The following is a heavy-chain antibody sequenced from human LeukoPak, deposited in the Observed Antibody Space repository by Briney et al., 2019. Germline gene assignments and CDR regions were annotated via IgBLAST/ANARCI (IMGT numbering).Heavy chain of an antibody. Sequence: GGSLRLSCAASGFTFSSYSMNWVRQAPGKGLEWVSSISSSSSYIYYADSVKGRFTISRDNAKNSLYLQMNSLRAEDTAVYYCARVPMVRGIAIAEADYWGQGTLVTVSS. CDR2: ISSSSSYI. D-gene: IGHD3-10*01. V-gene: IGHV3-21*01. J-gene: IGHJ4*02. CDR3: ARVPMVRGIAIAEADY. CDR1: GFTFSSYS.